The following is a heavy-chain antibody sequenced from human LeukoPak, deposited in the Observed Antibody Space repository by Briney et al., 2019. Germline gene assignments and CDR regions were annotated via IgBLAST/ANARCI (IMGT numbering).Heavy chain of an antibody. D-gene: IGHD5-18*01. CDR2: IYTSGST. CDR1: GGSISSYY. CDR3: AREGRGYSYGYSPPGFDP. V-gene: IGHV4-4*07. J-gene: IGHJ5*02. Sequence: SETLSLTCTVSGGSISSYYWSWIRQPAGKGLEWIGRIYTSGSTNYNPSLKSRVTMSVGTSKNQFSLKLSSVTAADTAVYYCAREGRGYSYGYSPPGFDPWGQGTLVTVSS.